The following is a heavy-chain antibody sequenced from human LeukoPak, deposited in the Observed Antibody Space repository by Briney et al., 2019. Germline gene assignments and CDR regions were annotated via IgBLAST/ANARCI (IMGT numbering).Heavy chain of an antibody. J-gene: IGHJ4*02. CDR1: DYSISSGYY. CDR3: VADPINFDY. V-gene: IGHV4-38-2*02. Sequence: PSETLSLTCTVSDYSISSGYYWGWIRQPPGKGLEWIGSIYHSGSTYYNPSLKSRVTISVDTSKNQFSLKLSSVTAADTAVYYCVADPINFDYWGQGRLVTVSS. CDR2: IYHSGST.